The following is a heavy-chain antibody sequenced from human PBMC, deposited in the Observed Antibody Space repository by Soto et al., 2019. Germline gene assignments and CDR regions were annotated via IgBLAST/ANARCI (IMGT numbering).Heavy chain of an antibody. CDR3: TTSWISGYGMDA. Sequence: PGWSLRLSCAASGFTFSSYAMHWVRQTQGKGLEWVSVISYDGSNKYYADSVKGRFTISRDNSKNTLYLQMNSLKTEDTAVYYCTTSWISGYGMDAWGQGTTVTSP. CDR2: ISYDGSNK. CDR1: GFTFSSYA. V-gene: IGHV3-30*14. J-gene: IGHJ6*02. D-gene: IGHD2-2*03.